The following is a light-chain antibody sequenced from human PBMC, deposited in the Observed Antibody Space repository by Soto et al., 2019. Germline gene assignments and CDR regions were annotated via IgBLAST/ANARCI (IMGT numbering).Light chain of an antibody. CDR1: QSLLYSSNKKNY. V-gene: IGKV4-1*01. Sequence: DIVMTQSPDSLAVSLGERATINCKSSQSLLYSSNKKNYLAWYQQRPGQPPKLLIYWASTRESGVPDRFTGSGSGTDFTLTISSLQDEDVAVYFCQQYYTSRTFGQGTRVEIK. CDR3: QQYYTSRT. CDR2: WAS. J-gene: IGKJ1*01.